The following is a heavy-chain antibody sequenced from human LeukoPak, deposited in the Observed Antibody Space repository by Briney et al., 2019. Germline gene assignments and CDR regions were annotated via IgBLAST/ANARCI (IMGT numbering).Heavy chain of an antibody. D-gene: IGHD3-10*02. J-gene: IGHJ6*04. CDR3: AELGITMIGGV. V-gene: IGHV3-30*04. CDR2: ISFDGIIK. CDR1: GFTFRTYT. Sequence: GGSLRLSCAASGFTFRTYTMHWVRQTPGRGLEWLAVISFDGIIKYYADSVKGRFTISRDNSRNTLYLQMNSLRSEDTAVYYCAELGITMIGGVWGKGTTVTISS.